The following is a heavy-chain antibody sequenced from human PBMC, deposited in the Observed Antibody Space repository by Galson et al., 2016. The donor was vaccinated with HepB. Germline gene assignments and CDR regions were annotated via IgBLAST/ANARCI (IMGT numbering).Heavy chain of an antibody. Sequence: TLSLTCSVSGVSIRNSGRYWTWVRQHPGQSLEWIGYISHSGSAYYNLSLRSRLTISVDTSKNQFSLKLSSVTAADTAMYYCATSWYYDSWSGHSHEGWFDPWGQGILVTVSS. D-gene: IGHD3-3*01. CDR2: ISHSGSA. CDR3: ATSWYYDSWSGHSHEGWFDP. J-gene: IGHJ5*02. CDR1: GVSIRNSGRY. V-gene: IGHV4-31*03.